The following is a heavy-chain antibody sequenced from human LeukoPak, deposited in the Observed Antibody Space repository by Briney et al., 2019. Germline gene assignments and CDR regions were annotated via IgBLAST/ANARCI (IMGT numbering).Heavy chain of an antibody. J-gene: IGHJ4*02. CDR3: ARHEYGDSEVDY. CDR2: IYHSGST. Sequence: SETLSLTCAVSGGSISSGGYSWSWIRQPPGKGLEWIGYIYHSGSTYYNPSLKSRVTISVDRSKNQFSLKLSSVTAADTAVYYCARHEYGDSEVDYWGQGTLVTVSS. V-gene: IGHV4-30-2*01. CDR1: GGSISSGGYS. D-gene: IGHD4-17*01.